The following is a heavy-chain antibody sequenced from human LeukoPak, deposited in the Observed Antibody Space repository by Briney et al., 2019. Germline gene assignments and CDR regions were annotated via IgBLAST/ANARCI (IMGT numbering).Heavy chain of an antibody. CDR1: GGSISSYY. V-gene: IGHV4-59*08. Sequence: LETLSLTCTVSGGSISSYYWSWIRQPPGKGLEWIGYISYSGSTNYNPSLKSRVTISVDTSKNQFSLRLSSVTAADTAVYYCARYYCGGACYYFSDWGQGTLVTVSS. J-gene: IGHJ4*02. D-gene: IGHD2-21*02. CDR2: ISYSGST. CDR3: ARYYCGGACYYFSD.